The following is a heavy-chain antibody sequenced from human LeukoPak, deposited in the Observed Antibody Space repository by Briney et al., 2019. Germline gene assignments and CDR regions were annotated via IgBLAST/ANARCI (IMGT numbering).Heavy chain of an antibody. D-gene: IGHD4-23*01. Sequence: ASVKVSCKASGYTFTSYAMHWVRQAPGQRLEWMGWINAGNGNTKYSQKFRGRVTITRDTSASTAYMELSSLRSEDTAVYYCARSESHYGGLPFDCWGQGTLVTVSS. CDR1: GYTFTSYA. CDR3: ARSESHYGGLPFDC. CDR2: INAGNGNT. V-gene: IGHV1-3*01. J-gene: IGHJ4*02.